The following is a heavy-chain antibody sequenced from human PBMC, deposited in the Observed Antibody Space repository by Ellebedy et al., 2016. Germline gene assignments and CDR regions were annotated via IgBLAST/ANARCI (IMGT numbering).Heavy chain of an antibody. CDR1: GFTFTNAW. D-gene: IGHD2-2*01. J-gene: IGHJ4*02. V-gene: IGHV3-15*01. CDR3: TSGIGTIDW. Sequence: GESLKISFAASGFTFTNAWMSWVRQAPGKGLEWVGRIRSKSDGATTDYAAPVKGRFTISRDDSKTTVYLQMNSLKIEDTAVYHCTSGIGTIDWWGQGTLVTVSS. CDR2: IRSKSDGATT.